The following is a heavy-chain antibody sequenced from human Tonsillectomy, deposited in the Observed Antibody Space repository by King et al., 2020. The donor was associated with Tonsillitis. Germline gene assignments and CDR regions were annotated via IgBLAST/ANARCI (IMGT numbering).Heavy chain of an antibody. D-gene: IGHD6-19*01. Sequence: VQLVESGGGLVKPGESLRLSCAVSGFSFNVAWMGWVRQGPGKGLEWVGHIKTNIEGGKTQYAAPMNDRFSISRDDSKNPVYLQMNGLKSEDTAVYYCITEGRQWLGNDYWGQGSMVTVSS. V-gene: IGHV3-15*01. CDR2: IKTNIEGGKT. J-gene: IGHJ4*02. CDR1: GFSFNVAW. CDR3: ITEGRQWLGNDY.